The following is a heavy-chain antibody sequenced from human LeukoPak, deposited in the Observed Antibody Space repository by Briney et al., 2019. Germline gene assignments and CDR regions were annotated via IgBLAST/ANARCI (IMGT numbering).Heavy chain of an antibody. J-gene: IGHJ6*02. Sequence: GASVKVSCKASGGTFSSYAISWVRQAPGQGLGWMGGIIPIFGTANYAQKFQGRVTITADESTSTAYMELSSLRSEDTAVYYCASTTIFGVVIRQNYYYGMDVWGQGTTVTVSS. CDR1: GGTFSSYA. D-gene: IGHD3-3*01. V-gene: IGHV1-69*13. CDR3: ASTTIFGVVIRQNYYYGMDV. CDR2: IIPIFGTA.